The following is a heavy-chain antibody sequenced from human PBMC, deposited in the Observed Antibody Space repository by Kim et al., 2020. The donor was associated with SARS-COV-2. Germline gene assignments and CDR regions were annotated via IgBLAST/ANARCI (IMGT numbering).Heavy chain of an antibody. J-gene: IGHJ6*01. V-gene: IGHV3-9*01. Sequence: SVQGRFTISRDNAKNSLYLQMNSLRAEDTALYYCAKDLKGDYYYYYGMDVWGQGTTVTVSS. CDR3: AKDLKGDYYYYYGMDV.